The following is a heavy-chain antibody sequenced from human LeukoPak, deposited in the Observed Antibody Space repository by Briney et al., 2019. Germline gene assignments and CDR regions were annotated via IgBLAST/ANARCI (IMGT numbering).Heavy chain of an antibody. Sequence: SSVTLSLTCAVYGGSFSGYYWSWIPQPPGKGLEWIGEFNHSGSTNYNRSLKSRVTISVDTSKNQFSLKLSSVTAADTAVYYCARADKGYCSGGSCPRFDPWGQGTLVTVSS. D-gene: IGHD2-15*01. CDR1: GGSFSGYY. V-gene: IGHV4-34*01. CDR3: ARADKGYCSGGSCPRFDP. CDR2: FNHSGST. J-gene: IGHJ5*02.